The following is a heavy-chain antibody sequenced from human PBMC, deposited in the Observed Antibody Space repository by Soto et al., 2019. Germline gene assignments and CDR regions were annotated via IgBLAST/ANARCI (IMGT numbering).Heavy chain of an antibody. CDR3: ARHPDYYDSSGHYAPYFDY. Sequence: PGESLKISCKGSGYTFTNYWIGWVRQMPGKGLERMGLIYPGDSDTRYSPSFQGQVTISADKSISTAYLQWSSLKASDTAMYYCARHPDYYDSSGHYAPYFDYWGQGTLVTVSS. CDR2: IYPGDSDT. J-gene: IGHJ4*02. V-gene: IGHV5-51*01. CDR1: GYTFTNYW. D-gene: IGHD3-22*01.